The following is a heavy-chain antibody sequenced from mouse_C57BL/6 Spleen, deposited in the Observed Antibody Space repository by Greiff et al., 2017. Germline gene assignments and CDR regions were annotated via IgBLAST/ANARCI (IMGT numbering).Heavy chain of an antibody. J-gene: IGHJ4*01. V-gene: IGHV5-2*01. CDR3: ARHSNCYYAMGY. D-gene: IGHD2-5*01. CDR1: EYEFPSHD. CDR2: INSDGGST. Sequence: EVMLVEPGGGLVQPGESLKLSCESNEYEFPSHDMTWVRKTPEKRLELVAAINSDGGSTYYPDTMERRFILSRDNTKKTLYLQMSSLRSEDTALYYCARHSNCYYAMGYWGQGASVTVSS.